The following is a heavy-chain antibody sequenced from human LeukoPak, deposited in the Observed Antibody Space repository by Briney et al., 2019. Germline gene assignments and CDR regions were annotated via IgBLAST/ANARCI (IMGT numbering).Heavy chain of an antibody. J-gene: IGHJ2*01. V-gene: IGHV4-59*02. CDR2: VHDTGST. Sequence: SETLSLTCIVSGSSVSTFYWSWLRQSPGTGLEWIGFVHDTGSTAYNPSLKSRVTISLETSKNQLSLMLTSVTAADTAMYYCARGSTDVYWYLDVWGRGTLVTVSS. CDR3: ARGSTDVYWYLDV. D-gene: IGHD1-26*01. CDR1: GSSVSTFY.